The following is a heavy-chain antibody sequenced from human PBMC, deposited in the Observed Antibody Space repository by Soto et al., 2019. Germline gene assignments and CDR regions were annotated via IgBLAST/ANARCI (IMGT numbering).Heavy chain of an antibody. V-gene: IGHV3-21*01. CDR3: ARFTPDTYPNWVSDY. J-gene: IGHJ4*02. Sequence: GESLKISCAASGFTFSSYSMNWVRQAPGKGLEWVSSISSSSSYIYYADSVKGRFTISRDNAKNSLYLQMNSLRAEDTAVYYCARFTPDTYPNWVSDYWGQGTLVTVSS. CDR2: ISSSSSYI. CDR1: GFTFSSYS. D-gene: IGHD7-27*01.